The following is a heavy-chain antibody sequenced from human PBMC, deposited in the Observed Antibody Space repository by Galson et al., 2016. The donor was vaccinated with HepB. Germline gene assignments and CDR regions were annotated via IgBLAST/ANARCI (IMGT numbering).Heavy chain of an antibody. CDR2: ISSTSTYI. Sequence: SLRLSCAASGFTFSTYNMNWVRQAPGKGLEWVSYISSTSTYIDYADSVKGRFTISSENAKNSLYLQMNSLRAEDTAVYYSAIDRSRVSCGFDTGARDVFAIWGQGTVVTVSS. J-gene: IGHJ3*02. CDR3: AIDRSRVSCGFDTGARDVFAI. V-gene: IGHV3-21*01. D-gene: IGHD3-3*01. CDR1: GFTFSTYN.